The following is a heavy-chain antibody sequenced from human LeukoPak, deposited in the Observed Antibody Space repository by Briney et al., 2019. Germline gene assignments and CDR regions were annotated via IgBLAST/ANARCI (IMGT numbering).Heavy chain of an antibody. J-gene: IGHJ4*02. CDR3: ARDRGGSYSAIDY. CDR2: ISSSSITI. D-gene: IGHD2-15*01. V-gene: IGHV3-48*04. Sequence: PGGSLRLSCAASGFTFSGFWMSWVRQAPGKGLEWVSFISSSSITIYYADSVKGRFTISRDNAEKSLYLQMNSLRAEDTAVYYCARDRGGSYSAIDYWGQGTLVTVSS. CDR1: GFTFSGFW.